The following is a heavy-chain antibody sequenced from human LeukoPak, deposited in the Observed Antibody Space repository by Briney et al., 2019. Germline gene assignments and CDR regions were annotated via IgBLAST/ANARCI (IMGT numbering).Heavy chain of an antibody. J-gene: IGHJ4*02. CDR2: MNPNSANT. CDR3: AIRFSRGSGSAIDY. V-gene: IGHV1-8*01. CDR1: GYTFTSYD. D-gene: IGHD3-10*01. Sequence: ASVKVSCKASGYTFTSYDINWVRQATGQGLEWMGWMNPNSANTGYAQNFQGRVTMTRNISISTAYMELSSLRSEDTAVYYCAIRFSRGSGSAIDYWGQGTLVTVSS.